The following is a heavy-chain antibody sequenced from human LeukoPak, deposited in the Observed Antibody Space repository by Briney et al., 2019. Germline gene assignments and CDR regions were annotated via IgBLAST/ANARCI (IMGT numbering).Heavy chain of an antibody. CDR1: GGSISSSAW. CDR2: INDRGTI. CDR3: ARESKGSSYFYYYMDV. D-gene: IGHD3-3*01. J-gene: IGHJ6*03. V-gene: IGHV4-4*02. Sequence: PSETLSLTCVVSGGSISSSAWWTWVRQSPGQGLEWIGEINDRGTINYNPSLQRRVSISVDKSKNQFSLILNSVTDADTARYYCARESKGSSYFYYYMDVWGKGTTVTISS.